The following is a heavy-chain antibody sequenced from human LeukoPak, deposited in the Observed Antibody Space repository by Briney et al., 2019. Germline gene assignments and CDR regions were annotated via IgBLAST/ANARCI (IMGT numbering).Heavy chain of an antibody. V-gene: IGHV3-48*03. Sequence: GRSLRLSCAASGFTLSRYGMHWVRQAPGKGLEWVSYISSSGSTIYYADSVKGRFTISRDNAKNSLYLQMNSLRAEDTAVYYCARSLNPPGYSSSWYFDYWGQGTLDTVSS. J-gene: IGHJ4*02. CDR2: ISSSGSTI. CDR3: ARSLNPPGYSSSWYFDY. CDR1: GFTLSRYG. D-gene: IGHD6-13*01.